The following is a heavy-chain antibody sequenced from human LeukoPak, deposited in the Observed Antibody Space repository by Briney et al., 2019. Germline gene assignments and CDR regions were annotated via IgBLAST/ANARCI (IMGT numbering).Heavy chain of an antibody. J-gene: IGHJ4*02. D-gene: IGHD4/OR15-4a*01. V-gene: IGHV3-53*01. CDR2: IYSDNT. CDR3: ARRAGAYSHPYDY. Sequence: AGGSLRLSCTVSGFTVSSNSMSWVRQAPGKGLEWASFIYSDNTHYSDSVKGRFTISRDNSKNTLYLQMNSLRVEDTAVYYCARRAGAYSHPYDYWGQGTLVTVSS. CDR1: GFTVSSNS.